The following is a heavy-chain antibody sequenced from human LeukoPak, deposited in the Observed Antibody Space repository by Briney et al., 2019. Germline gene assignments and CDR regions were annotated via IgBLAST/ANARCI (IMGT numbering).Heavy chain of an antibody. Sequence: PSETLSLTCTVSGGSISSSTYYWGWVRQPPGKSLEWIGSMYYRGTTYYNPSLESRVTISVDTSKNQFSLKLSSVTAADTAVYYCARELSNDLVGATVDWYPYRSRAYWFDPWGQGTLVTVSS. CDR3: ARELSNDLVGATVDWYPYRSRAYWFDP. CDR1: GGSISSSTYY. V-gene: IGHV4-39*07. J-gene: IGHJ5*02. D-gene: IGHD1-26*01. CDR2: MYYRGTT.